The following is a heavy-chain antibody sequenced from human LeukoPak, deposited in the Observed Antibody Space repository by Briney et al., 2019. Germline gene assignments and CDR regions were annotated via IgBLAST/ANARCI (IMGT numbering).Heavy chain of an antibody. CDR1: GFTFSSYA. D-gene: IGHD5-12*01. V-gene: IGHV3-30*02. J-gene: IGHJ4*02. CDR2: MRSDGSNK. CDR3: AKSRYSDCDVFDY. Sequence: PGGSLRLSCAASGFTFSSYAMHWVRQAPGKGLEWVASMRSDGSNKYYADSVKGRLTISRDNSKNTLYLQMNSLRAEDTAVYYCAKSRYSDCDVFDYWGQGTLVTVSS.